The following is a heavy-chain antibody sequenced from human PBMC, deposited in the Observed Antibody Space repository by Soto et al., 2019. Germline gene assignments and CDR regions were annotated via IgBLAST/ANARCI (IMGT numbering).Heavy chain of an antibody. CDR2: MYASGST. J-gene: IGHJ4*02. D-gene: IGHD6-19*01. CDR3: AIETVAGRDY. V-gene: IGHV4-4*02. Sequence: SETLSLTCAVSGYSISSSNWWSWVRQPPGKGLEWIGEMYASGSTSYNPSLKSRLTISVDKSKNQLSLNLDSVTAADTALYYCAIETVAGRDYWGQGTLVTVSS. CDR1: GYSISSSNW.